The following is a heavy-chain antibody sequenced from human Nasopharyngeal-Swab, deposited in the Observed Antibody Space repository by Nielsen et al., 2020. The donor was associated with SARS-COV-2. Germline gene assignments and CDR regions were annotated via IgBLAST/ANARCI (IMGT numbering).Heavy chain of an antibody. J-gene: IGHJ4*02. V-gene: IGHV3-49*02. Sequence: WIRQPPGKGLEWVGFIRSKAYGGTTGYAASVKGRFIISRDDSKRIAYLQMNSLKTEDTGVYYCSLGYCSGGSCYSPSPRYWGQGTLVTVSS. D-gene: IGHD2-15*01. CDR2: IRSKAYGGTT. CDR3: SLGYCSGGSCYSPSPRY.